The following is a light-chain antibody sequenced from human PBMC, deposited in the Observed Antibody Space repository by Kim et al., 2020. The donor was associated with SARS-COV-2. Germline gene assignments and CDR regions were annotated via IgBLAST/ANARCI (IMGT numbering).Light chain of an antibody. Sequence: SESPGQTASIACAGDKLGDKYGYWYQQKPGQPPVLVIYQDSKRPSGIPERFSGSNSGNTATLTISETQAMDEADYYCLAWDSTTAVFGTGTKVTVL. CDR3: LAWDSTTAV. J-gene: IGLJ1*01. CDR2: QDS. V-gene: IGLV3-1*01. CDR1: KLGDKY.